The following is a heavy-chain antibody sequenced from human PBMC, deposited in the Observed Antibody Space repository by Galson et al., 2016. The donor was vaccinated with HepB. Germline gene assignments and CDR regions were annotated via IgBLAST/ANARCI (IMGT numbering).Heavy chain of an antibody. CDR2: IYYSGST. Sequence: TLSLTCTVSGGSISSGVYYWSWIRQHPGKGLEWIGYIYYSGSTSYNPSLESRVTISVDTSKNQFSLNLSSVTPADTAVYYCARVNRIGGVGLPDYCGQGTLVTVSS. J-gene: IGHJ4*02. D-gene: IGHD3-10*01. V-gene: IGHV4-31*03. CDR3: ARVNRIGGVGLPDY. CDR1: GGSISSGVYY.